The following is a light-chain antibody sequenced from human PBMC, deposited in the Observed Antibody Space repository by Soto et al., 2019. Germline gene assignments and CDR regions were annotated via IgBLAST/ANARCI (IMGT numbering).Light chain of an antibody. J-gene: IGKJ1*01. CDR2: QAS. Sequence: DIQMTQSPSTLAASAGDRVTITCRASQRINNWLAWYQQKPGKAPKLLIYQASNLQSGVPPRFSGSGFGTEFTLTISNLQPEDFAMYYCQQYNSHWSWTFGQGTKVDI. CDR1: QRINNW. V-gene: IGKV1-5*03. CDR3: QQYNSHWSWT.